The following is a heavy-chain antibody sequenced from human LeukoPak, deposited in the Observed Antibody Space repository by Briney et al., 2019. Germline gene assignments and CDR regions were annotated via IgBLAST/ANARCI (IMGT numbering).Heavy chain of an antibody. CDR2: IRSKANSYAT. CDR1: GFTFSGSA. J-gene: IGHJ4*02. CDR3: RAYYYDSSGYTPFDY. V-gene: IGHV3-73*01. Sequence: PGGSLRLSCAACGFTFSGSAMHWVRQASGKGLEWVGRIRSKANSYATAYAASVKGRFTISRDDSKNTAYLQMNSLKTEDTAVYYCRAYYYDSSGYTPFDYWGQGTLVTVSS. D-gene: IGHD3-22*01.